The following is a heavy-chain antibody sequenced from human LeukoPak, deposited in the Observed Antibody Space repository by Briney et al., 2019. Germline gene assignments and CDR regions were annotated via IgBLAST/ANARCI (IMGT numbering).Heavy chain of an antibody. V-gene: IGHV3-23*01. D-gene: IGHD1-14*01. J-gene: IGHJ4*02. CDR3: ARDRKSDY. CDR1: GFTFTSYT. Sequence: GGSLRLSCAASGFTFTSYTMSWVRQAPGKGLEWVSAISGSGGSTYYADSVKGRFTISRDNSKDTLYLQMNSLRAEDTAVYYCARDRKSDYWGQGTLVTVSS. CDR2: ISGSGGST.